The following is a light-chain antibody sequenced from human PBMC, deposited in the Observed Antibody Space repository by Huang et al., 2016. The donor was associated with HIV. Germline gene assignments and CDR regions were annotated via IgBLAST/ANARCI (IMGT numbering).Light chain of an antibody. Sequence: EIVLTQSPATLSLSPGEGATLACRASQSIGSYLAWYQQRPGQAPRLLISDAAVRATGIPARFSGRGSGTDVTLTISSLEPEDFAVYYCQQRNNWPPWTFGQGTKVELK. CDR3: QQRNNWPPWT. CDR1: QSIGSY. CDR2: DAA. V-gene: IGKV3-11*01. J-gene: IGKJ1*01.